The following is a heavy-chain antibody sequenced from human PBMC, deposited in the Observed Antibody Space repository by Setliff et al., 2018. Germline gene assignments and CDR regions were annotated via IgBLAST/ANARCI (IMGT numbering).Heavy chain of an antibody. V-gene: IGHV5-51*01. D-gene: IGHD5-12*01. CDR3: ARHRVGNSGYAIPILDF. J-gene: IGHJ4*02. CDR2: IYPSNSNI. Sequence: GESLKISCKASGYSFTDYWIAWVRQMPGKGLEWMGIIYPSNSNIKYSPSFEAQITFSVDKSITTAYLQWSSLKASDAAIYYCARHRVGNSGYAIPILDFWGQGALVTVSS. CDR1: GYSFTDYW.